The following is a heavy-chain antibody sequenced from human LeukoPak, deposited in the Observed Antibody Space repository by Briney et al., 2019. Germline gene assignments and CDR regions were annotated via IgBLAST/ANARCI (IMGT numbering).Heavy chain of an antibody. D-gene: IGHD5-12*01. V-gene: IGHV4-59*12. Sequence: SETLSLTCTVSGGSISSYYWSWIRQPPGKGLEWIGYIYHSGSTYYNPSLKSRVTISVDRSKNQFSLKLSSVTAADTAVYYCARGGGYSGYDYASFDYWGQGTLVTVSS. J-gene: IGHJ4*02. CDR1: GGSISSYY. CDR2: IYHSGST. CDR3: ARGGGYSGYDYASFDY.